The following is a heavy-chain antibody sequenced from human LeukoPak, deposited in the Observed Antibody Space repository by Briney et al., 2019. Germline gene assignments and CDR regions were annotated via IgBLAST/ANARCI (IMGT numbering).Heavy chain of an antibody. V-gene: IGHV5-51*01. CDR3: ARVRSSSLYDFDY. J-gene: IGHJ4*02. CDR1: GYSFSSYW. CDR2: IFPGDSET. Sequence: GESLKISSKGSGYSFSSYWIGWVRQMPGKGLEWMGIIFPGDSETRYSPSFQGQVNLSADQSLSTAYLEWSSLKGSDTAMYYCARVRSSSLYDFDYWGQGTLVTVSS. D-gene: IGHD6-13*01.